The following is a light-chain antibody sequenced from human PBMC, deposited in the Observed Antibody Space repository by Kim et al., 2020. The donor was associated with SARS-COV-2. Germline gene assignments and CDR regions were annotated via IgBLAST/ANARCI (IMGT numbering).Light chain of an antibody. J-gene: IGKJ1*01. CDR2: GAS. Sequence: PGERVTLSCRASQSVSSSYLAWYQQKPGQAPRLLIYGASSRATGIPDRFSGSGSVTDFTLTISRLEPEDFAVYYCQQYGSSPPWTFGQGTKVDIK. V-gene: IGKV3-20*01. CDR1: QSVSSSY. CDR3: QQYGSSPPWT.